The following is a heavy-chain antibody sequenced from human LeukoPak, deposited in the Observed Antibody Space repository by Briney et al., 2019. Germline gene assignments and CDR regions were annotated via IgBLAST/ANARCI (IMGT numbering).Heavy chain of an antibody. CDR3: AKDAGTTEYYFDY. D-gene: IGHD1-7*01. J-gene: IGHJ4*02. CDR1: GFTFSSYG. CDR2: IRYDGSNK. V-gene: IGHV3-30*02. Sequence: PGGSLRLSCAASGFTFSSYGMHWVRQAPGKGLEWVAFIRYDGSNKYYADSVKGRFTISRDNSKNTLYLQMNSLRAEDTAVYYCAKDAGTTEYYFDYWGQGTLVTVSS.